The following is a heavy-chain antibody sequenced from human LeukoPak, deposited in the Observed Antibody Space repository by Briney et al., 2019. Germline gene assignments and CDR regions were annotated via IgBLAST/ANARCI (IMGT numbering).Heavy chain of an antibody. CDR2: ISGSGGST. V-gene: IGHV3-23*01. CDR3: AKDWDQLPGGWFDA. J-gene: IGHJ5*02. D-gene: IGHD2-2*01. Sequence: GGSLRLSCAASGFTFSSYAMSWVRQAPGKGLEWVSAISGSGGSTYYADSVKGRFTISRDNSKNTLYLQMNSLRAEDTAVYYCAKDWDQLPGGWFDAWGQGTLVTVSA. CDR1: GFTFSSYA.